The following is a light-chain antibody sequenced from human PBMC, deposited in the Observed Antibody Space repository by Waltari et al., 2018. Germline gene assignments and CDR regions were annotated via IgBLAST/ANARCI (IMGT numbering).Light chain of an antibody. V-gene: IGLV3-21*02. CDR3: QVWDSSSDRV. CDR1: HRGGQS. J-gene: IGLJ2*01. Sequence: SYVLTQSPSVPVAPAQTARVTCGRAHRGGQSVHWYQQKPGQAPVLVVYDDSDRPSGIPERFAGSNSGNTATLTISRVEAGDEADYYCQVWDSSSDRVFGGGTKLTVL. CDR2: DDS.